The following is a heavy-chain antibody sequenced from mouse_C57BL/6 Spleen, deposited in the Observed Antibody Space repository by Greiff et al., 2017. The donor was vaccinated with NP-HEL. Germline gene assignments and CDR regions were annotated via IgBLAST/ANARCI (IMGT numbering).Heavy chain of an antibody. V-gene: IGHV7-3*01. Sequence: EVMLVESGGGLVQPGGSLSLSCAASGFTFTDYYMSWVRQPPGKALEWLGFIRNKANGYTTEYSASVKGRFTISRDNSQSILYLQMNALRAEDSATYYCARSPITTVVEGYFDVWGTGTTVTVSS. CDR1: GFTFTDYY. J-gene: IGHJ1*03. CDR2: IRNKANGYTT. CDR3: ARSPITTVVEGYFDV. D-gene: IGHD1-1*01.